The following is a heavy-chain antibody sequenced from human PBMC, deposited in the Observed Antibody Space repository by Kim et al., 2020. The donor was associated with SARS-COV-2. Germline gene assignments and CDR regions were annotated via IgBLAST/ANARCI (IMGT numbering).Heavy chain of an antibody. V-gene: IGHV4-39*01. J-gene: IGHJ5*02. D-gene: IGHD3-10*01. CDR1: GGSISSSSYY. CDR2: IYYSGST. CDR3: ARPYGGQFPEGWFDP. Sequence: SETLSLTCTVSGGSISSSSYYWGWIRQPPGKGLEWIGSIYYSGSTYYNPSLKSRVTISVDTSKNQFSLKLSSVTAADTAVYYCARPYGGQFPEGWFDPWGQGTLVTVSS.